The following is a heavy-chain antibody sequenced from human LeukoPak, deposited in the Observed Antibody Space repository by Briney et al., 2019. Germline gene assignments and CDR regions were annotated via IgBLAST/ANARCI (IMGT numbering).Heavy chain of an antibody. J-gene: IGHJ6*02. V-gene: IGHV3-7*01. CDR2: IKQDGSEK. D-gene: IGHD2-15*01. Sequence: GGSLRLSCAASGFPFSSYWMSWVRQAPGKGLEWVANIKQDGSEKYYVDSVKGRFTISRDNAKNSLYLQMNSLRAEDTAVYYCALGYCSGGSCLPYYYYGMDVWGQGTTVTVSS. CDR3: ALGYCSGGSCLPYYYYGMDV. CDR1: GFPFSSYW.